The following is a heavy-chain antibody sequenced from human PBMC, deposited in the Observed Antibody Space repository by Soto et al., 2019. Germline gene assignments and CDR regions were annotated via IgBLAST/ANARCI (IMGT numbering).Heavy chain of an antibody. V-gene: IGHV3-11*01. CDR1: GFSFSDYY. Sequence: QVQLVESGGGLVQPGGSLRLSCAASGFSFSDYYMSWIRQAPGKGLEWVSYTSSSGSTTYYADSVKGRFTVSRDNAXDXXGLQVNSLRADDTAGYYCARNGYCSRDACSYGVAVWGQGTTVTVSS. D-gene: IGHD2-15*01. CDR3: ARNGYCSRDACSYGVAV. CDR2: TSSSGSTT. J-gene: IGHJ6*02.